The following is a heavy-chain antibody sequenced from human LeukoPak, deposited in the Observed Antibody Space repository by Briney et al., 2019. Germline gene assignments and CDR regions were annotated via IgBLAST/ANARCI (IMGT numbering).Heavy chain of an antibody. CDR1: GYTFTSYG. V-gene: IGHV1-18*01. D-gene: IGHD2-2*01. CDR2: ISAYNGNT. J-gene: IGHJ6*02. Sequence: ASVKVSCKASGYTFTSYGISWVRQAPGQGLEWMGWISAYNGNTNYAQKLQGRVTMTTDTSTSTAYMELRSLRSDDTAVYYCASGYCSSTSCQTIYYYYGMDVWGQGTTVTVSS. CDR3: ASGYCSSTSCQTIYYYYGMDV.